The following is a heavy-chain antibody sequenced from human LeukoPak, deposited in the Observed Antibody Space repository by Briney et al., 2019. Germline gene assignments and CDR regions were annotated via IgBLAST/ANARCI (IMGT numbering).Heavy chain of an antibody. CDR3: ARDSPYCSTISCYLRFDP. Sequence: ASVKVSCKASGYTFTSYDISWVRQAPGQGLEWMGAINAYNGNTNYAQKLQGRVTMTADTSTSTVYMELMSLTSDDTAVYFCARDSPYCSTISCYLRFDPWGQGTLVTVSS. D-gene: IGHD2-2*01. CDR2: INAYNGNT. CDR1: GYTFTSYD. J-gene: IGHJ5*02. V-gene: IGHV1-18*01.